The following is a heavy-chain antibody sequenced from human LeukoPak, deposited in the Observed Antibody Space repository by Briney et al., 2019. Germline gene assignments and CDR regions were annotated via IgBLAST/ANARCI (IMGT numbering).Heavy chain of an antibody. D-gene: IGHD3-22*01. CDR3: ARQFRDSSGYYSYYFDY. Sequence: GGALHIYCKGSGYRFTTYWIGWVRQMPGRGLEWMGIIYPGDYDTRYSPSSQVQVTISADKSISTAYLQWSSLKASDTAMYYCARQFRDSSGYYSYYFDYWGQGTLVTVSS. CDR2: IYPGDYDT. V-gene: IGHV5-51*01. CDR1: GYRFTTYW. J-gene: IGHJ4*02.